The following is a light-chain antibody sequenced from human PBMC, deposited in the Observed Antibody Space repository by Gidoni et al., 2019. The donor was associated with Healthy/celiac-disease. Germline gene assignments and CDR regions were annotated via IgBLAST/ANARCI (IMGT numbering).Light chain of an antibody. CDR2: DAS. Sequence: DIQMTQSPATLSASVGDRVTITCRASQSISSWLAWYQHKPGKAPKLLIYDASSLESGVPSRFSGSGSGTDFTLTIRSLQPDDFATYYCQHYNSYPYTFGQXTKLEIK. CDR1: QSISSW. J-gene: IGKJ2*01. V-gene: IGKV1-5*01. CDR3: QHYNSYPYT.